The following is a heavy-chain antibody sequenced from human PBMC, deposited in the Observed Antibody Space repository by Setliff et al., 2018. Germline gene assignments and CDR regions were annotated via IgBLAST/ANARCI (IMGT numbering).Heavy chain of an antibody. CDR2: IYYSGST. Sequence: SETLSLTCTVSGGSISSSSYYWGWIRQPPGKGLEWIANIYYSGSTYYNPSLKSRVTISVDTSKNQFSLKLSSVTAADTAVYYCATLLSSWQNWYFDLWGRGTLVTVSS. CDR3: ATLLSSWQNWYFDL. V-gene: IGHV4-39*01. J-gene: IGHJ2*01. CDR1: GGSISSSSYY. D-gene: IGHD6-13*01.